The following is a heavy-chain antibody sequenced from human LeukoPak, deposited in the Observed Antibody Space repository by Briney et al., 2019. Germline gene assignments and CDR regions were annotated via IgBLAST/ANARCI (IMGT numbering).Heavy chain of an antibody. CDR1: GGSISSYY. CDR2: IYYSGST. D-gene: IGHD6-19*01. J-gene: IGHJ4*02. CDR3: ARWTRSSGWFDY. V-gene: IGHV4-59*01. Sequence: SETLSLTCTVSGGSISSYYWSWIRQPPGKGLEWIGYIYYSGSTNYNPSLKSRVTISVDTSKNQFSLKLSPVTAADTAVYYCARWTRSSGWFDYWGQGTLVTVSS.